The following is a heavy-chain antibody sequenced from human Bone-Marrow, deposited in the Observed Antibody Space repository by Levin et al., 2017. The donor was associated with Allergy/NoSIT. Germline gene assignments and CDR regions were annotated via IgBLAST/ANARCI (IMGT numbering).Heavy chain of an antibody. CDR1: GFIFNNYG. J-gene: IGHJ4*02. CDR2: VSYDGGNK. V-gene: IGHV3-30*18. Sequence: SCAASGFIFNNYGMHWVRRSPGKGLEWVAAVSYDGGNKLYADSVRGRFTISRDNSQNTLYLEMNSLRREDTAVYFCAKDGSYAGWFSGDFFDMWGQGILVNVSS. CDR3: AKDGSYAGWFSGDFFDM. D-gene: IGHD3-16*01.